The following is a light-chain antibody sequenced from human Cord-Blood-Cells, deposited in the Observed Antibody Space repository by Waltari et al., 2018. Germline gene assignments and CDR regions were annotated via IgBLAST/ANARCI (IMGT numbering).Light chain of an antibody. Sequence: QSALTQPASVSGSPGQSITISCTGTSSDVGSYNLVSWYQQHPGKAPKLMIYEGSKRPLGVSNRFSGCKSCNTASLTISGLQAEDEADYYCCSYAGSSTHVVFGGGTKLTVL. CDR3: CSYAGSSTHVV. V-gene: IGLV2-23*01. CDR2: EGS. CDR1: SSDVGSYNL. J-gene: IGLJ2*01.